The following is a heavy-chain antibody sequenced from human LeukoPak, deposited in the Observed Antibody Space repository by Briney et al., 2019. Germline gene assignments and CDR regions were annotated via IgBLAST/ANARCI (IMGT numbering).Heavy chain of an antibody. D-gene: IGHD3-10*01. Sequence: SVKVSCKASGGTFSSYAISRVRQAPGQGLEWMGRIIPILGIANYAQKFQGRVTITADKSTSTAYMELSSLRSEDTAVYYCAREDYGSGSYYNGIDYWGQGTLVTVSS. J-gene: IGHJ4*02. CDR1: GGTFSSYA. V-gene: IGHV1-69*04. CDR3: AREDYGSGSYYNGIDY. CDR2: IIPILGIA.